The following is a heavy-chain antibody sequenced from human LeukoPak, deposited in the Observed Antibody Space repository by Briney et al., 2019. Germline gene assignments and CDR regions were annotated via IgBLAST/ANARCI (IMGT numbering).Heavy chain of an antibody. Sequence: ASVKLSCKASGYTFSDYGISWLRHAPGQGLEWMGWINGYNGYTNYGQNFQGRVTVTTDTSTNTAYMELRSLRYDDTAIYYCARDGGTYYYFDHWGQGTLVTVSS. CDR1: GYTFSDYG. D-gene: IGHD1-26*01. CDR3: ARDGGTYYYFDH. CDR2: INGYNGYT. V-gene: IGHV1-18*01. J-gene: IGHJ4*02.